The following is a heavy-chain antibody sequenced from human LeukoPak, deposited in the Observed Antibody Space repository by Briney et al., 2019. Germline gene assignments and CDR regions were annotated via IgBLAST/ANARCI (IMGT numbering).Heavy chain of an antibody. CDR2: ISSSSSYI. D-gene: IGHD3-10*01. CDR3: ARDIGYYYGSGSYYAWGY. Sequence: GGSLRLSCAASGFTFSTYSMNWVRQAPGKGLEWVSSISSSSSYIYYADSVKGRFTISRDNAKNSLYLQMNSLRAEDTAVYYCARDIGYYYGSGSYYAWGYWGQGTLVTVSS. V-gene: IGHV3-21*01. J-gene: IGHJ4*02. CDR1: GFTFSTYS.